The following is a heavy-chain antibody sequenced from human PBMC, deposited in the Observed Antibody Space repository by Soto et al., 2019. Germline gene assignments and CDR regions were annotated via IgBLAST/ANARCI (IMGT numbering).Heavy chain of an antibody. CDR3: THLFNYDTYYFDY. Sequence: QITLKESGPTLVKPTQNLPLTCTFSGFSLRTSGVGVGWIRQPPGKALEWLALTYWDDDKQYCPSLKSRLTITKHTSKNQVVLTITNIDHVDTATYYCTHLFNYDTYYFDYWGQGTLVTVSS. CDR2: TYWDDDK. V-gene: IGHV2-5*02. CDR1: GFSLRTSGVG. J-gene: IGHJ4*02. D-gene: IGHD3-3*01.